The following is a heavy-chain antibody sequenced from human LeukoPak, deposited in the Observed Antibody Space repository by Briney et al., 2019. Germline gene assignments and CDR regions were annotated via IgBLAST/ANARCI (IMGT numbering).Heavy chain of an antibody. J-gene: IGHJ3*02. D-gene: IGHD3-3*01. CDR2: IIPIFGTA. CDR1: GGTFSSYA. CDR3: ARVGFWSGYYRAFDI. Sequence: SVKASCKASGGTFSSYAISWVRHAPGQGLEWMGGIIPIFGTANYAQKFQGRVTITTDESTSTDYMELSSLRSEDTAVYYCARVGFWSGYYRAFDIWGQGTMVTVSS. V-gene: IGHV1-69*05.